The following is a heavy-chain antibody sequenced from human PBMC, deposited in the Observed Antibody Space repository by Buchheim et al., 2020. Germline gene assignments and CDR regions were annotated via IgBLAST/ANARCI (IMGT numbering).Heavy chain of an antibody. Sequence: EVQLVQSGAEVKKPGESLRISCKGSGYSFTSYWISWVRQMPGKGLEWMGRIDPSDSYTNYSPSFQGHVTIQADKSISTAYPQWSSLKASDTAMYYCARPLVPDYYDSSGYSLGYWGQGTL. D-gene: IGHD3-22*01. V-gene: IGHV5-10-1*01. CDR3: ARPLVPDYYDSSGYSLGY. J-gene: IGHJ4*02. CDR1: GYSFTSYW. CDR2: IDPSDSYT.